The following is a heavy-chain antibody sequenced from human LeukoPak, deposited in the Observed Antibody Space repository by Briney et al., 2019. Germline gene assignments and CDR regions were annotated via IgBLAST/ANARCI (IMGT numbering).Heavy chain of an antibody. D-gene: IGHD1-26*01. J-gene: IGHJ4*02. CDR2: ISSSSSYI. Sequence: PGGSLRLSCAASGFSFSSYSMNWVRQAPGKGLEWVSSISSSSSYIYYADSVKGRFTISRDNAKNSLYRQMNSLRAEYTAVYYGASRSGSHFLMWGQGTLVTVSS. V-gene: IGHV3-21*01. CDR3: ASRSGSHFLM. CDR1: GFSFSSYS.